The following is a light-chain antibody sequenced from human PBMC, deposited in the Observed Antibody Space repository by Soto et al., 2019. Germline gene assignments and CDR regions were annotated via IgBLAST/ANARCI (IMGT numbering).Light chain of an antibody. Sequence: AIQMTQSPPSLSASVGDRVIITCRASQDKRVDVGWLQQRPGHAPNLLIYAASTLHTGVPSTFTGSGSSTNFTLTIHDLQPEDVTTYCYLQDYYFPYTYGQGTKVYMK. CDR3: LQDYYFPYT. V-gene: IGKV1-6*01. CDR1: QDKRVD. CDR2: AAS. J-gene: IGKJ2*01.